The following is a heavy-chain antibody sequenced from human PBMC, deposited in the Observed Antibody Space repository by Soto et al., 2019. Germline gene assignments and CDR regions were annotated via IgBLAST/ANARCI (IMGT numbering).Heavy chain of an antibody. CDR3: ARDRWGGGRDMDV. CDR1: GFTFSTYW. V-gene: IGHV3-74*01. CDR2: INSDGSST. Sequence: EVQLVESGGGLVQPGGSLRLSCAASGFTFSTYWIHWVGQAPGKGLVWVSRINSDGSSTNYADSVKGRFTISRDNAKNTLFLQMNSLRAEDTAVYYCARDRWGGGRDMDVWGQGTTVTVSS. D-gene: IGHD3-10*01. J-gene: IGHJ6*02.